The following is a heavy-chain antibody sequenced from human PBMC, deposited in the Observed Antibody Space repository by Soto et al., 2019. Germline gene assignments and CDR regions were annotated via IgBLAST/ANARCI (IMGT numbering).Heavy chain of an antibody. D-gene: IGHD4-4*01. J-gene: IGHJ6*03. Sequence: GGSLRLSCAASGFTFSSYSMNWVRQAPGKGLEWVSYISSSSSTIYYADSVKGRFTISRDNAKNSLYLQMNSLRAEDTAVYYCARARGGYSNYVGYYYYYMDVWGKGTTVTVSS. CDR3: ARARGGYSNYVGYYYYYMDV. CDR2: ISSSSSTI. V-gene: IGHV3-48*01. CDR1: GFTFSSYS.